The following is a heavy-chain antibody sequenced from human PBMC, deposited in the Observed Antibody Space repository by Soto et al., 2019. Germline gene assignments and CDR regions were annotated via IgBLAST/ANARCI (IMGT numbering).Heavy chain of an antibody. Sequence: QVTLKESGPVLVKPTKTLTLTCTVSGFSLRNARMGVSWIRQPPGNALEWLAHILSSDEKSYNTSLKGRVTLSKDTSKSQVVLTMTYVDPVDTATYFCARMLAVNYYYYYVDVWGEGTTVTVSS. J-gene: IGHJ6*03. V-gene: IGHV2-26*01. CDR3: ARMLAVNYYYYYVDV. D-gene: IGHD3-22*01. CDR1: GFSLRNARMG. CDR2: ILSSDEK.